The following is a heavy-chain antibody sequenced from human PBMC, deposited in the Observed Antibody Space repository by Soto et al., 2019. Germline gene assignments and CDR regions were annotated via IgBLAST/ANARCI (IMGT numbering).Heavy chain of an antibody. J-gene: IGHJ4*02. CDR3: ARDPYTANSTLHKY. D-gene: IGHD3-16*01. Sequence: QVQLVQSGAEVKKPGASVKVSCKASGYPFTDYYLHWVRQAPGQGLEWMGWINPNSGGTKYEQKFQDRVTMTRDTSISTGYMELSRLRSDDTAVYYCARDPYTANSTLHKYWGQGTLVTVSS. V-gene: IGHV1-2*02. CDR1: GYPFTDYY. CDR2: INPNSGGT.